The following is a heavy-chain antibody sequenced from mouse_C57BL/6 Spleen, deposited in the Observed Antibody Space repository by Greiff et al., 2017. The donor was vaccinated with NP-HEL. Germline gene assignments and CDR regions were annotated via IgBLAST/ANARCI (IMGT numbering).Heavy chain of an antibody. V-gene: IGHV1-72*01. D-gene: IGHD2-10*01. Sequence: VQLQQPGAELVKPGASVKLSCKASGYTFTSYWMHWVKQRPGRGLEWIGRIDPNSGGTKYNEKFKSKATLTVDKPSSTAYMQLSSLTSEDSAVYYCARKGALLSDGGVYAMDYWGQGTSVTVSS. CDR2: IDPNSGGT. CDR1: GYTFTSYW. J-gene: IGHJ4*01. CDR3: ARKGALLSDGGVYAMDY.